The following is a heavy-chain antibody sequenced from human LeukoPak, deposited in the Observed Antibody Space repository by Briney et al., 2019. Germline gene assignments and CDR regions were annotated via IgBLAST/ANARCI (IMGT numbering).Heavy chain of an antibody. CDR1: GYTFTSYD. V-gene: IGHV1-2*02. CDR2: INPNSGGT. J-gene: IGHJ5*02. D-gene: IGHD3-3*01. CDR3: ARARFTIFGVVDP. Sequence: ASVKVSCKASGYTFTSYDINWVRQATGQGLEWMGWINPNSGGTNYAQKFQGRVTMTRDTSISTAYMELSRLRSDDTAVYYCARARFTIFGVVDPWGQGTLVTVSS.